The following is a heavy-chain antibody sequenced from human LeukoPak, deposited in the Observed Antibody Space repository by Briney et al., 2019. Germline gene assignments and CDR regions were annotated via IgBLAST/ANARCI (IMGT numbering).Heavy chain of an antibody. V-gene: IGHV3-66*01. J-gene: IGHJ3*02. CDR3: ARGSGWYDAFDI. CDR1: GLTVSSNY. CDR2: IYNGGST. Sequence: PGGSLRLSCAASGLTVSSNYMNWVRQAPGKGLEWVSVIYNGGSTYYTDSVKGRFTISRDNSKNTLYLQMNSLRAEDTAVYYCARGSGWYDAFDIWGQGTMVTVSS. D-gene: IGHD6-19*01.